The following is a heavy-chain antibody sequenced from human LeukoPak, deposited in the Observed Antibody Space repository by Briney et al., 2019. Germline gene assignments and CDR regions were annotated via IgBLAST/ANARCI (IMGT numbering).Heavy chain of an antibody. J-gene: IGHJ6*03. V-gene: IGHV4-59*01. Sequence: ETLSLTCTVSGGSISSYYWSWIRQPPGKGLEWIGYIYYSGSTNYNPSLKSRVTISVDTSKNQFSLKLSSVTAADTAVYYCARAKDSYYYYYYMDVWGKGTTVTVS. CDR3: ARAKDSYYYYYYMDV. D-gene: IGHD3/OR15-3a*01. CDR1: GGSISSYY. CDR2: IYYSGST.